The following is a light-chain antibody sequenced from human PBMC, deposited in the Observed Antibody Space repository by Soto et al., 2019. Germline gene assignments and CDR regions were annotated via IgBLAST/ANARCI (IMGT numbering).Light chain of an antibody. CDR2: EDN. V-gene: IGLV6-57*04. J-gene: IGLJ2*01. CDR1: SGSIASNY. CDR3: QSYQSGNVV. Sequence: NFMLTQPHSVSESPGKTVTISCTRSSGSIASNYVQWYQQRPGSAPTPVIYEDNERPSGVPDRFSGSIDSSSNSVSLTISGLKTDDEADYYCQSYQSGNVVFGGGTKVTVL.